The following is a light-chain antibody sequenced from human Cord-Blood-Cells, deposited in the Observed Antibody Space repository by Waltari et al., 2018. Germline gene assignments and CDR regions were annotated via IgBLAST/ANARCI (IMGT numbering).Light chain of an antibody. V-gene: IGKV1-5*03. CDR1: QSISSW. J-gene: IGKJ1*01. CDR3: QQYNSYSPWT. CDR2: KAS. Sequence: DFQMPQSPSPLPASVGDRVPITCRAGQSISSWLAWYQQKPGKASKLLIYKASSLESGGASSFSGSGCGTEYTLPISSLQPDDFATDYCQQYNSYSPWTFGQGTKVEIK.